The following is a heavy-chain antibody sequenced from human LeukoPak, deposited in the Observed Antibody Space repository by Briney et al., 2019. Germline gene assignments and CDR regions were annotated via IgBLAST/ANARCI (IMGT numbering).Heavy chain of an antibody. V-gene: IGHV4-38-2*02. CDR2: VFQSGTT. J-gene: IGHJ4*02. CDR1: GYPSSSGYY. D-gene: IGHD5-24*01. CDR3: ARQPYGGDNSCFDF. Sequence: SDTLSLPCTVWGYPSSSGYYLGPVRHPPGKGLELIGGVFQSGTTYYIPALQSRVTISMDKYKNQFSLKLNSVTAGDTAVYYCARQPYGGDNSCFDFWGQGTLVTVSS.